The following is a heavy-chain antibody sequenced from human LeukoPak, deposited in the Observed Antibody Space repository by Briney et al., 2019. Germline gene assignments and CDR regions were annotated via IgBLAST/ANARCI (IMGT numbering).Heavy chain of an antibody. Sequence: PGGSQRLSCAASGYTFYNYAGTWVRQAPGKGLEWVSSISHDGASTHYADSVKGRFTISRDNSKNTVFLQMDSLRAEDTAVYFCAKYGSGQLWLLGWYFDFWGRGTLVSVSS. CDR2: ISHDGAST. CDR3: AKYGSGQLWLLGWYFDF. D-gene: IGHD3-16*01. V-gene: IGHV3-23*01. CDR1: GYTFYNYA. J-gene: IGHJ2*01.